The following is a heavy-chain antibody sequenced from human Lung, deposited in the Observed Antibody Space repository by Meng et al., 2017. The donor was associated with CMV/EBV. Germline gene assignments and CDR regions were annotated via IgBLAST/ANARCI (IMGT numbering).Heavy chain of an antibody. CDR1: GYTFTSYG. V-gene: IGHV1-18*01. CDR3: ARDGHYDSNGDYDIDY. Sequence: VQVVQSGGEVKKPGASVKVSCKISGYTFTSYGIHWVRQAPGQGLEWMAWISTYNGYTDYLERFQGRVTLTTDTSTSTVHMELRSLRSDDTAVYYCARDGHYDSNGDYDIDYWGQGTLVTVSS. D-gene: IGHD3-22*01. CDR2: ISTYNGYT. J-gene: IGHJ4*02.